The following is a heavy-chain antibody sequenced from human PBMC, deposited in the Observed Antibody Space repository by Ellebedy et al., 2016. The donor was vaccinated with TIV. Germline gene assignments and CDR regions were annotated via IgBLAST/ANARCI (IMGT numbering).Heavy chain of an antibody. CDR1: GFTFSSYA. CDR3: ATLTLAGPDR. D-gene: IGHD2-15*01. J-gene: IGHJ5*02. Sequence: GESLKISCVASGFTFSSYAMCWVRQAPGKGLEWVSTISDSGGNTYFPDSVKGRFTISRDNSRNTVYLQLNSLRAEDTAVYYCATLTLAGPDRWGQGTLVTVSS. V-gene: IGHV3-23*01. CDR2: ISDSGGNT.